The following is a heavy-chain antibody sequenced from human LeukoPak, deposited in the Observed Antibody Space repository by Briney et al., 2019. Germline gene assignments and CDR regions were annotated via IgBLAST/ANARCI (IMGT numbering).Heavy chain of an antibody. CDR3: ARDRWFYYDSSGYYASNLDFDY. V-gene: IGHV3-21*01. CDR2: ISSSSSYI. D-gene: IGHD3-22*01. J-gene: IGHJ4*02. Sequence: GGSLRLCCAASGFTFSSYSMNWVRQAPGKGLEWVSSISSSSSYIYYADSVKGRFTISRDNAKNSLYLQMNSLRAEDTAVYYCARDRWFYYDSSGYYASNLDFDYWGQGTLVTVSS. CDR1: GFTFSSYS.